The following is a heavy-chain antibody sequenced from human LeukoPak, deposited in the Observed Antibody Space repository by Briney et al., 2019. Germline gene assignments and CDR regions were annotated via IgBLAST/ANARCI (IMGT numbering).Heavy chain of an antibody. V-gene: IGHV1-46*01. CDR3: ARIRDGYNDAYDL. J-gene: IGHJ3*01. CDR2: INLDGGNT. CDR1: GYTFTISY. Sequence: GASVKVSCKASGYTFTISYIHWVRQAPGQVLEWMGLINLDGGNTNYAQNFQGRVPLTRATSTSTDYLELSSLRSEDTAIYYCARIRDGYNDAYDLWGKGTVVTVPS. D-gene: IGHD5-24*01.